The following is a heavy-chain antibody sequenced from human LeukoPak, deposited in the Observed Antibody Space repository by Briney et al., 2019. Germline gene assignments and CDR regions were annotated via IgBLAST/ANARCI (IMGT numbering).Heavy chain of an antibody. V-gene: IGHV3-23*01. CDR1: VFTFRSKD. J-gene: IGHJ4*02. Sequence: GGSLRLSCAASVFTFRSKDMYWVRQAPGKGLEWLSAITGGGEGTDYADSVKGRFTISRDNSRNTVYLQMNSLRGEDTAIYYCASRDPCSGATCFGLAYWGQGTLVTVSS. CDR2: ITGGGEGT. D-gene: IGHD2-15*01. CDR3: ASRDPCSGATCFGLAY.